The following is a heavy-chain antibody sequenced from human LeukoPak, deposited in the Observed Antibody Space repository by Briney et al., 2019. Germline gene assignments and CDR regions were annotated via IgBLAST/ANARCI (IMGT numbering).Heavy chain of an antibody. CDR1: GGSISSSSYY. Sequence: SETLSLTCTVAGGSISSSSYYWGWIRQPPGKGLEWIGSIYYSGSTYYNPSLKSRVTISVDTSKNQFSLKLSSVTAADTAVYYCARGEGYYYGSGSYCNFDYWGQGTLVTVSS. CDR3: ARGEGYYYGSGSYCNFDY. CDR2: IYYSGST. J-gene: IGHJ4*02. D-gene: IGHD3-10*01. V-gene: IGHV4-39*07.